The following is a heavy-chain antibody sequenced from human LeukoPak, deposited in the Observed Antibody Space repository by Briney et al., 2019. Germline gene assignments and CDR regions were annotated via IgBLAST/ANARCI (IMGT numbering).Heavy chain of an antibody. Sequence: GASVKVSCKASGYTFTSYYMHWVRQAPGQGLEWMGIINPSGGSTSYAQKFQGRVTMTRDTSTSTVYMELSSLRSEDTAVYYCARDLRCSSTSCYGEGHDASDIWGQGTMVTVSS. D-gene: IGHD2-2*01. J-gene: IGHJ3*02. CDR2: INPSGGST. CDR1: GYTFTSYY. CDR3: ARDLRCSSTSCYGEGHDASDI. V-gene: IGHV1-46*01.